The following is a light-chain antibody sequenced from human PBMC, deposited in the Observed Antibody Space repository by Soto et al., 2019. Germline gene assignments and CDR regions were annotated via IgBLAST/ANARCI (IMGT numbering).Light chain of an antibody. CDR3: QQRSNWPPIT. J-gene: IGKJ5*01. Sequence: EIVFTQSPAPPSLSPGERATLSRRASQSVKTFLVWYPQRPGQAPRLLIYDASHRAAGIPARFSGSGFGTDFTLTISSLEPEDAAVYYCQQRSNWPPITFGQGTRLEIK. CDR2: DAS. V-gene: IGKV3-11*01. CDR1: QSVKTF.